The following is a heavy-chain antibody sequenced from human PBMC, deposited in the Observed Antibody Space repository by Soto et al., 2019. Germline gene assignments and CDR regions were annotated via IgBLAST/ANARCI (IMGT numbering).Heavy chain of an antibody. CDR2: IYHGGSA. CDR1: SGSVNSSNW. J-gene: IGHJ4*02. Sequence: QVQLRESGPGLVKPSGTLFLTCAVSSGSVNSSNWWSWVRQPPGKGLEWIGEIYHGGSANYNPSLRSRVTMSVDKSKNQVFLQLSSVTAADTDVYYCARDPAAAGTFDYWGQGTLVTVSS. CDR3: ARDPAAAGTFDY. V-gene: IGHV4-4*02. D-gene: IGHD6-13*01.